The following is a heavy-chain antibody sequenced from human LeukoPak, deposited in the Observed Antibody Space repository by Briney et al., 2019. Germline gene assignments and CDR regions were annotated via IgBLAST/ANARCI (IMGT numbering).Heavy chain of an antibody. V-gene: IGHV3-7*01. CDR1: GFTFSSYW. J-gene: IGHJ4*02. Sequence: GGSLSLSCAASGFTFSSYWMTWVRQAPGKGLEWMANIKQDGSEKYYVDSVKGRFTISRDNAKNSLYLQMNSLRAEDTAVYYCARDSDGSYGDYTDYWGQGTLVTVSS. CDR2: IKQDGSEK. CDR3: ARDSDGSYGDYTDY. D-gene: IGHD4-17*01.